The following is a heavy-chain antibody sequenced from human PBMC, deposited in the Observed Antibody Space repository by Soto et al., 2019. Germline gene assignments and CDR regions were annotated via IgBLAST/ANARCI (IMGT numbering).Heavy chain of an antibody. Sequence: QVQLVESGGDVVQPGRSLRLSCAASEFTFSSYVMHWVRQAPGKGLEWVAGISNDGNSVHYADSVKGRFAISRDNSKNSLFLQVDSRRPEDTAVYYCATEDEFSGQEGTFHHWGQGTLVTVSS. D-gene: IGHD2-15*01. V-gene: IGHV3-30*09. CDR1: EFTFSSYV. CDR3: ATEDEFSGQEGTFHH. J-gene: IGHJ1*01. CDR2: ISNDGNSV.